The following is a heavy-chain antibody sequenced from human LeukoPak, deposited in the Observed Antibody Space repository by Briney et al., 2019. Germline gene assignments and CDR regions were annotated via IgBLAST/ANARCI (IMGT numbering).Heavy chain of an antibody. D-gene: IGHD2-2*03. CDR1: GFAFSSYW. J-gene: IGHJ4*02. CDR2: INSDGSTT. CDR3: AWMRFDCFDC. V-gene: IGHV3-74*01. Sequence: GGSLRLSCAASGFAFSSYWMHWVRQDPAKGLVWVSRINSDGSTTSYADSVKGRFTISRDNAKNTLYLQMNSLRVEDTAVYYCAWMRFDCFDCWGQGTLVTVSS.